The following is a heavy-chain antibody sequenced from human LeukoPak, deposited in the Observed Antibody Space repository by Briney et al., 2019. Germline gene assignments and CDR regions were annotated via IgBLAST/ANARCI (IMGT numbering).Heavy chain of an antibody. D-gene: IGHD5-18*01. CDR3: VGVRYNYGLSAY. Sequence: GGSLRLSCAASGFTFSSYAMSWVRQAPGKGLEWVSSISSSSSYIYYADSVKGRFTISRDNAKNSLYLQMNSLRADDTAIYFCVGVRYNYGLSAYWGQGTLVIVSS. CDR2: ISSSSSYI. J-gene: IGHJ4*02. CDR1: GFTFSSYA. V-gene: IGHV3-21*04.